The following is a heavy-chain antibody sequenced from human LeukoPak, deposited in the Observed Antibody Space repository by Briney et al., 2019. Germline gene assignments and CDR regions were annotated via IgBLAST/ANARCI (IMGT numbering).Heavy chain of an antibody. CDR3: ATGALGFANWFDP. CDR2: INHSGST. D-gene: IGHD3-10*01. CDR1: GGSFSGYY. Sequence: PSETLSLTCAVYGGSFSGYYWSWIRQPPGKGLEWIGEINHSGSTNYNPSLKSRVTISVDTSKNQFSLKLSSVTAADTAVYYCATGALGFANWFDPWSQGTLVTVSS. J-gene: IGHJ5*02. V-gene: IGHV4-34*01.